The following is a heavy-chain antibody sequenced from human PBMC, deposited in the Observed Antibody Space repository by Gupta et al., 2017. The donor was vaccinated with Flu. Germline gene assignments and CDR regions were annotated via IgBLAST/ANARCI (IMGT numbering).Heavy chain of an antibody. CDR2: VFESGST. V-gene: IGHV4-39*01. Sequence: GKAMEWIGNVFESGSTYYNPSLRSRVTISFDRSRTQFSLKLSSVTAADTAIYYCARHKNSYDSSGPPGWFDPWGLGTLVTVSS. D-gene: IGHD3-22*01. CDR3: ARHKNSYDSSGPPGWFDP. J-gene: IGHJ5*02.